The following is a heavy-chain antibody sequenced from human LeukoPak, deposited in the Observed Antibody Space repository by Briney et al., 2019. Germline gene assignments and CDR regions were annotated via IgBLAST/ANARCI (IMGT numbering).Heavy chain of an antibody. CDR3: ARGITGTPGYFYYGMDV. Sequence: PSETLSLTCAVYGGSFSGYYWSWIRQPPGKGLEWIGEINHSGSTNYNPSFKSRVAISVDTSKNQFSLQLSSVTAADTAVYYCARGITGTPGYFYYGMDVWGQGTTVTVSS. CDR2: INHSGST. CDR1: GGSFSGYY. D-gene: IGHD1-7*01. J-gene: IGHJ6*02. V-gene: IGHV4-34*01.